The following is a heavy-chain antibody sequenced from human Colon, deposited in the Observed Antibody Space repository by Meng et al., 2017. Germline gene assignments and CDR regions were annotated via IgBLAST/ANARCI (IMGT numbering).Heavy chain of an antibody. D-gene: IGHD3-16*01. J-gene: IGHJ4*02. V-gene: IGHV4-30-2*06. CDR3: ARGYRGSTYFAY. CDR1: GDSVTTTLSS. Sequence: QLQLPESGPSLVKPSQTLSLTGAVSGDSVTTTLSSWSWIRQSPGKGLEWIGNIYDNGYTYYSPSLRSRVTISVDRSNNQFSLNLNSVTAADTAVYFCARGYRGSTYFAYWGQGSLVTVSS. CDR2: IYDNGYT.